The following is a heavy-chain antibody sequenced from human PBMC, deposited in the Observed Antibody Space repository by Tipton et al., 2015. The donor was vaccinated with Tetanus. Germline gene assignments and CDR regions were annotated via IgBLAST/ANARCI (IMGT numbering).Heavy chain of an antibody. V-gene: IGHV3-33*01. J-gene: IGHJ3*02. Sequence: SLRLSCAASGFTFSSYGMHWVRQAPGKGLEWVAVIWYDGSNKYYADSVKGRFTISRDNSKNTLYLQMNSLRAEDTAVYYCASAPGPDAFDIWGQGTMVTVSS. CDR3: ASAPGPDAFDI. CDR1: GFTFSSYG. CDR2: IWYDGSNK.